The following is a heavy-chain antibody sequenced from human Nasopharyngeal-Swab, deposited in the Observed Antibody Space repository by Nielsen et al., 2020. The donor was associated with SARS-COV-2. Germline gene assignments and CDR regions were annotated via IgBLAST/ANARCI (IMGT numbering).Heavy chain of an antibody. J-gene: IGHJ4*02. CDR2: IHSVSSFT. CDR1: GFSFSDYY. CDR3: ARGRYNPY. V-gene: IGHV3-11*06. Sequence: SLKISCAASGFSFSDYYMSWIRQAPGKGLEWVSCIHSVSSFTDYADSVKGRFTISRDNAKNTLYLQMNTLRAEDTAVYDCARGRYNPYWGQGTLVTVSS. D-gene: IGHD1-14*01.